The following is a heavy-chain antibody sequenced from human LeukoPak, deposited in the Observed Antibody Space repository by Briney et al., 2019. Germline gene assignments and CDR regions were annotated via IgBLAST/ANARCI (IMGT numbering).Heavy chain of an antibody. D-gene: IGHD6-25*01. J-gene: IGHJ4*02. CDR1: RFTLVYW. CDR3: TTGSSYSGLDN. V-gene: IGHV3-15*01. CDR2: IKSQRDGGTT. Sequence: GGSLRLSCAASRFTLVYWMSWVRQAPGKRLEWVGRIKSQRDGGTTDYAAPVKGRFTISRDDSRNTLYLQMNSLKIEDTAVYYCTTGSSYSGLDNWGQGTLLTVPS.